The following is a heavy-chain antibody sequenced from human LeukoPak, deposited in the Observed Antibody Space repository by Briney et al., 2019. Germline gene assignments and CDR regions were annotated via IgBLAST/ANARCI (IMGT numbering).Heavy chain of an antibody. J-gene: IGHJ4*02. CDR1: GFDFSNSF. D-gene: IGHD2-15*01. Sequence: GGSLSLSCTASGFDFSNSFMTWVRQAPGKGLEGISYISSRSTTIYYADSVKGRFTISRDNGKNTVYLQMNNLRVDDTAVFYCGKGSLAVPATPLDFWGQGTLVTVSS. CDR3: GKGSLAVPATPLDF. CDR2: ISSRSTTI. V-gene: IGHV3-11*01.